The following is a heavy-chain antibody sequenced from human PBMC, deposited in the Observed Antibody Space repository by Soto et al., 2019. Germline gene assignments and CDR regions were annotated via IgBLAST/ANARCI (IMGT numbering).Heavy chain of an antibody. CDR2: ISYDGSNK. J-gene: IGHJ4*02. Sequence: GGSLRLSCAASGFTFSSYGMHWVRQAPGKGLEWVAVISYDGSNKYYADSVKGRFTISRDNSKNTLYLQMNSLRAEDTAVYYCAKDKFGAGSSGWYTVFDYWGQGTLVTVSS. V-gene: IGHV3-30*18. D-gene: IGHD6-19*01. CDR3: AKDKFGAGSSGWYTVFDY. CDR1: GFTFSSYG.